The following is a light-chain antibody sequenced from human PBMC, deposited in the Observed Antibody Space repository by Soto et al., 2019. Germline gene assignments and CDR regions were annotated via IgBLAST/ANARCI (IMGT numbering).Light chain of an antibody. J-gene: IGKJ2*01. CDR2: GAS. V-gene: IGKV3-20*01. CDR1: QIVSSSY. Sequence: EIVLTQSPGTLSLSPGERVTLSCRASQIVSSSYLAWYQQKHGQAPRLLIYGASTRATGSPDRFSGSGSGTDFTLTISRLEPADFAVYYCQQYDSSPYTFGQGTKLEIK. CDR3: QQYDSSPYT.